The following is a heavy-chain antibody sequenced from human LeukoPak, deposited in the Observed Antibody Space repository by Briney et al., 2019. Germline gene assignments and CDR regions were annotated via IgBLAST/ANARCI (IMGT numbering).Heavy chain of an antibody. V-gene: IGHV3-48*04. CDR1: GFSFSSYT. J-gene: IGHJ5*02. CDR2: ISSSSSTI. D-gene: IGHD2-2*01. Sequence: GGSLRLSCAASGFSFSSYTMNWVRQAPGKGLEWVSYISSSSSTIHYADSVKGRFTISRDNAKNSLYLQMNSLRAEDTAVYYCARSSGGQLLWGTRDWFDPWGQGTLVTVSS. CDR3: ARSSGGQLLWGTRDWFDP.